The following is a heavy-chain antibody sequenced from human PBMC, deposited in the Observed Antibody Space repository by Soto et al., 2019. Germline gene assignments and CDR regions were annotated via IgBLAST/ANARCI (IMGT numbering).Heavy chain of an antibody. CDR3: ASRNYFDY. V-gene: IGHV3-30-3*01. Sequence: GGSLRLSCAASGFTFSSYAMHWVRQAPGKGLEWVAVISYDGSNKYYADSVKGRFTISRDNSKNTLYLQMNSLRAEDTAVYYCASRNYFDYWGQGTLVTVSS. CDR2: ISYDGSNK. J-gene: IGHJ4*02. CDR1: GFTFSSYA.